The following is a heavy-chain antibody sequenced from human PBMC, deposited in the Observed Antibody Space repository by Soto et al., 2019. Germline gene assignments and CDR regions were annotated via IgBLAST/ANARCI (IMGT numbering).Heavy chain of an antibody. CDR2: IIPIFGTA. J-gene: IGHJ6*02. CDR3: ARLTNYDFWSGYSPGGYYYYGMDV. Sequence: ASVKVSCKASGGTFSSYAISWVRQAPGQGLEWMGGIIPIFGTANYAQKFQGRVTITADESTSTAYMELSSLRSEDTAVYYCARLTNYDFWSGYSPGGYYYYGMDVWGQGTTVTVS. V-gene: IGHV1-69*13. CDR1: GGTFSSYA. D-gene: IGHD3-3*01.